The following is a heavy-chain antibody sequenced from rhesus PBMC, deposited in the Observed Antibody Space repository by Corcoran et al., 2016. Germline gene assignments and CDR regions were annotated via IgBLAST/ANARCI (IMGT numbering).Heavy chain of an antibody. J-gene: IGHJ4*01. V-gene: IGHV4-81*01. CDR3: ARRGGIQWVQNFDY. D-gene: IGHD5-42*01. CDR1: GGSTSGYH. Sequence: QLQLQESGPGLVKPSATLSLTCAVSGGSTSGYHWRRIRQPPGEGLEGSGNSDGKIGGTKYNPPLQSRGTISKDTSKDRFSLKRSSVTAADTAVYYCARRGGIQWVQNFDYWGQGVLVTVSS. CDR2: SDGKIGGT.